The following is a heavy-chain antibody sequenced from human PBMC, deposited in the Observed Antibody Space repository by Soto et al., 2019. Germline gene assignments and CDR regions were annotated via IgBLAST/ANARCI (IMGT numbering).Heavy chain of an antibody. J-gene: IGHJ6*03. CDR1: GGSISSYY. Sequence: QVQLQESGPGLVKPSETLSLTCTVSGGSISSYYWSWIRQPPGKGLEWIGYIYYSGSTNYNPSLKNRGTISVDTSKNQFSLKLSSVTAADTAVYYCARQVMGTSYYYYYYMDVWGKGTTVAVSS. V-gene: IGHV4-59*08. CDR3: ARQVMGTSYYYYYYMDV. D-gene: IGHD2-8*01. CDR2: IYYSGST.